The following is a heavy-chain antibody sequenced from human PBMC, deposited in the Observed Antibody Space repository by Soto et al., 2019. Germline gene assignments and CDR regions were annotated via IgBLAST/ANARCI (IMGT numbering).Heavy chain of an antibody. Sequence: EVQLVESGGGLVQPGGSLRLSCAASGFTFTNYWMHWVRQAPGKGLVWVSRLNVDGSNTNYADSVKGRFTISRDNAKNTLILQMNSRRAADTAVYYLPTTWDAASWCGNNWGQVTLVTFYS. CDR2: LNVDGSNT. D-gene: IGHD6-13*01. J-gene: IGHJ1*01. V-gene: IGHV3-74*01. CDR3: PTTWDAASWCGNN. CDR1: GFTFTNYW.